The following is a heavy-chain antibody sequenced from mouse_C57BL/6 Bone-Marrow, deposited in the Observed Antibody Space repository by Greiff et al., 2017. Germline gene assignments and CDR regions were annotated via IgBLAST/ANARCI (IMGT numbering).Heavy chain of an antibody. J-gene: IGHJ4*01. Sequence: EVKVVESGGGLVQSGRSLRLSCATSGFTFSDFYMEWVRQAPGKGLEWIAASRNKANDYTTEYSASVKGRFIVSRDTSQSILYLQMNALRAEDTAIYYCARDDGYYPDYYAMDYWGQGTSVTVSS. V-gene: IGHV7-1*01. CDR1: GFTFSDFY. D-gene: IGHD2-3*01. CDR3: ARDDGYYPDYYAMDY. CDR2: SRNKANDYTT.